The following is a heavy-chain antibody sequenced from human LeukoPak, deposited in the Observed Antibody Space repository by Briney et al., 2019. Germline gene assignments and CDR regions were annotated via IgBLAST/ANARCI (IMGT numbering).Heavy chain of an antibody. V-gene: IGHV7-4-1*02. Sequence: EASVRVSCKASGYTFTAYYMHWVRQAPGQGLEWMGWINTNTGNPTYAQGFTGRFVFSLDTSVNTAYLQISSLKAEDTAVYYCASYGDYYYYNGMDVWGQGTTVTVSS. CDR2: INTNTGNP. CDR3: ASYGDYYYYNGMDV. CDR1: GYTFTAYY. D-gene: IGHD3-10*01. J-gene: IGHJ6*02.